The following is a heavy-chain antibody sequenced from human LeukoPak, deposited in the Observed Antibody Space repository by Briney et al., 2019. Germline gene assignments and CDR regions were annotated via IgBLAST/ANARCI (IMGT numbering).Heavy chain of an antibody. CDR2: LGGGGDST. J-gene: IGHJ4*02. CDR3: ARTLYPHNYYDSSGFDY. CDR1: GFTFSTYA. Sequence: GGSLRLSCAASGFTFSTYAMSWVRQAPGKGLEWLSALGGGGDSTYYADSVKGRFTISRDNSKNTLYLQMNSLRAEDTAVYYCARTLYPHNYYDSSGFDYWGQGTLVTVSS. D-gene: IGHD3-22*01. V-gene: IGHV3-23*01.